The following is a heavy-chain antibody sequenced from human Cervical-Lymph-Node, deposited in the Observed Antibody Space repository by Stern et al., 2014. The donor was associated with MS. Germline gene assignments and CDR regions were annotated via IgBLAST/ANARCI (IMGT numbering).Heavy chain of an antibody. CDR1: GFKFSIYW. Sequence: VQLVQSGAELIRPGESLKISCKGSGFKFSIYWIAWVRQMPGKGLEWMGIYPGDSETRYSPSFQGQVTMSADKSTSTAYLQWSSLNASDTAMYFCARQTTAWASDVWGQGTLVTVSS. CDR2: YPGDSET. CDR3: ARQTTAWASDV. V-gene: IGHV5-51*01. D-gene: IGHD1-14*01. J-gene: IGHJ4*02.